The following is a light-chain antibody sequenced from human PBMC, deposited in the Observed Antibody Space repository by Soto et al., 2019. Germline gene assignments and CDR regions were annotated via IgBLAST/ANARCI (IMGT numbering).Light chain of an antibody. CDR2: EDS. Sequence: QSALTQPASVSGSPGQSITISCTATSSDVGSYNLVSWYQQHPGKAPKVLIYEDSKRPSGVSNRFSGSKSGNTASLTISGLQAEDEADYSCCSYAGGGTVVFGGGTKLTVL. J-gene: IGLJ3*02. CDR1: SSDVGSYNL. V-gene: IGLV2-23*01. CDR3: CSYAGGGTVV.